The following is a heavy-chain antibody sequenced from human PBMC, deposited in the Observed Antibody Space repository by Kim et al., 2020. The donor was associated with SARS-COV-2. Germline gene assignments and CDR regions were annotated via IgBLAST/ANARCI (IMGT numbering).Heavy chain of an antibody. J-gene: IGHJ6*02. V-gene: IGHV1-69*13. Sequence: SVKVSCKASGYTFSNYSITWVRQAPGQGLEWMGGIMPVFGTTKYAQKFQDRFTITADGSTNTAYMELSRLTSEDTAVYYCAKPTGNMDVWGQGTTIIVSS. CDR2: IMPVFGTT. CDR1: GYTFSNYS. CDR3: AKPTGNMDV.